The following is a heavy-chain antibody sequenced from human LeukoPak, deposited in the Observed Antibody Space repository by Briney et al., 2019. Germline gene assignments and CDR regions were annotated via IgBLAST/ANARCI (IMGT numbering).Heavy chain of an antibody. D-gene: IGHD1-26*01. CDR2: ISAYNGNT. CDR3: ARDPRVSGSYYVGDNWFDP. CDR1: GYTFTSYG. Sequence: ASVKVSCKASGYTFTSYGISWVRQAPGQGLEWMGWISAYNGNTNYAQKLQGRVTMTTDTSTSTAYMELRSLRPDDTAVYYCARDPRVSGSYYVGDNWFDPWGQGTLVTVSS. J-gene: IGHJ5*02. V-gene: IGHV1-18*01.